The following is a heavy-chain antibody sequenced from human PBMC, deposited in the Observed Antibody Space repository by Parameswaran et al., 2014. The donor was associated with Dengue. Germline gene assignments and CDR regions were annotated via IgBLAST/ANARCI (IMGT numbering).Heavy chain of an antibody. Sequence: VRQAPGKGLEWVSSISSSSSYIYYADSVKGRFTISRDNAKNSLYLQMNSLRAEDTAVYYCARDPRGYSTVGYMDVWGKGDHGHRLL. CDR3: ARDPRGYSTVGYMDV. V-gene: IGHV3-21*01. CDR2: ISSSSSYI. D-gene: IGHD6-13*01. J-gene: IGHJ6*03.